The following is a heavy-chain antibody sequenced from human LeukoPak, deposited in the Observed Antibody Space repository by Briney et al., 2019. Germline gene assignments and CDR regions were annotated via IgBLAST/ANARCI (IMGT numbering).Heavy chain of an antibody. V-gene: IGHV3-30*04. CDR2: ISYDGSNK. J-gene: IGHJ4*02. CDR1: GFTFSSYA. CDR3: AIARTFDY. Sequence: GRSLRLSCAASGFTFSSYAMHWVRQAPGKGLEWVAVISYDGSNKYYADSVKGRFTISRDNSKNTLYLQMNSLRAEDTAVYYCAIARTFDYWGQGTLVTVSS.